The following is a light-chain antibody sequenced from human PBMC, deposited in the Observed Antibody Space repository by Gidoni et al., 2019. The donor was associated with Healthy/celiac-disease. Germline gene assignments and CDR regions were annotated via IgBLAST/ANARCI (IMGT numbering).Light chain of an antibody. V-gene: IGKV1-5*03. CDR3: QQYNSYTWT. CDR2: KAS. CDR1: QSISSW. J-gene: IGKJ1*01. Sequence: DIQMTQSPSTLSASVGDRVTITCRASQSISSWLAWYQQKPGKAPKLMIYKASSVESGVPSRFSGSGSGTEFTITISSLQPDDFATYYCQQYNSYTWTFGQXTKVEIK.